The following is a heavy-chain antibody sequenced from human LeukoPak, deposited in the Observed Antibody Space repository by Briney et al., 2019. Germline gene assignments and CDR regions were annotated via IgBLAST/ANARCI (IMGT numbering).Heavy chain of an antibody. Sequence: ASVKVSYKASGGTFSSYAISWVRQAPGQGLEWMGGIIPIFGTANYAQKFQGRVTITADESTSTAYMELSSLRSEDTAVYYCAFGYSSGWPSDYWGQGTLVTVSS. V-gene: IGHV1-69*13. CDR3: AFGYSSGWPSDY. D-gene: IGHD6-19*01. CDR2: IIPIFGTA. CDR1: GGTFSSYA. J-gene: IGHJ4*02.